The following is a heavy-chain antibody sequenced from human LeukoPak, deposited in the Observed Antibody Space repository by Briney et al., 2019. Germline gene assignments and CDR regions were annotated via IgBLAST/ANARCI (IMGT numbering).Heavy chain of an antibody. CDR2: TYYRSQWSN. J-gene: IGHJ1*01. D-gene: IGHD6-13*01. V-gene: IGHV6-1*01. CDR1: GDSVSSNIAA. Sequence: SQTLSLTCAISGDSVSSNIAAWNWIRQSPSRGLEWLGRTYYRSQWSNDYVLSVKSRIIISPDTSKNQFSLQLNSVAPEDTAVYYCAKAPGPAAGQGYFQHWGQGTLVTVSS. CDR3: AKAPGPAAGQGYFQH.